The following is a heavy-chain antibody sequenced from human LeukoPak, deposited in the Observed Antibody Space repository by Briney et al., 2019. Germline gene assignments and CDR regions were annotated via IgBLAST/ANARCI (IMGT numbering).Heavy chain of an antibody. CDR1: GDSITSGSHY. D-gene: IGHD2-21*02. J-gene: IGHJ2*01. V-gene: IGHV4-61*02. CDR3: AREVVTFSGPLGSKWYFDL. CDR2: TFTGETS. Sequence: SQTLSLTCTVSGDSITSGSHYWNWIRQPAGRGLEWLGRTFTGETSNVNPSLKSRVSVSVDVSKNQFSLKLNSVTAADTAVVYCAREVVTFSGPLGSKWYFDLWGRGTLVTVSS.